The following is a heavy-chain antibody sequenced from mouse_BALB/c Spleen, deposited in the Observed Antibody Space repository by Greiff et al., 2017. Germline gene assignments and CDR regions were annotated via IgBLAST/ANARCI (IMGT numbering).Heavy chain of an antibody. CDR3: AYYYGSSYYAMDY. D-gene: IGHD1-1*01. CDR1: GFNIKDTY. Sequence: VQLKQSGAELVKPGASVKLSCTASGFNIKDTYMHWVKQRPEQGLEWIGRIDPANGNTKYDPKFQGKATITADTSSNTAYLQLSSLTSEDTAVYYCAYYYGSSYYAMDYWGQGTSVTVSS. J-gene: IGHJ4*01. V-gene: IGHV14-3*02. CDR2: IDPANGNT.